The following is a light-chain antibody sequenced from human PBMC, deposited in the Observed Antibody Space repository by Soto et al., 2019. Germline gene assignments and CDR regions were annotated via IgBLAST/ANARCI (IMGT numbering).Light chain of an antibody. CDR2: TND. Sequence: QSVLTQPPSASGTPGQRVIISYSGGSSNIGRNTVNWYQHLPGTAPRLLIYTNDQRPSGVPDRFSGSKSGTSASLAISGLQSEDEADYYCAAWDDTSSFVFGTGTKVTVL. CDR3: AAWDDTSSFV. J-gene: IGLJ1*01. V-gene: IGLV1-44*01. CDR1: SSNIGRNT.